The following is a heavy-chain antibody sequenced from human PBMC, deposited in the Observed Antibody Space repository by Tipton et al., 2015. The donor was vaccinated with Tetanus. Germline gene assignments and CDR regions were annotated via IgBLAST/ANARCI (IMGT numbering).Heavy chain of an antibody. V-gene: IGHV1-18*01. Sequence: QLVQFGAEVKKPGASVKVSCKASGYTFTDYGISWVRQAPGQGPEWMGWISAYNGNTNYAQKVQGRVTMTTDTSTNTAYMELRSLRSDDTAVYYCAREGMYSGKYYYYFDYWGQGTLVTVSS. J-gene: IGHJ4*02. D-gene: IGHD1-26*01. CDR2: ISAYNGNT. CDR1: GYTFTDYG. CDR3: AREGMYSGKYYYYFDY.